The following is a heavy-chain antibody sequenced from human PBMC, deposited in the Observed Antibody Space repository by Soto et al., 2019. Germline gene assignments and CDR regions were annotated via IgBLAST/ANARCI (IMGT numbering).Heavy chain of an antibody. CDR3: TLHKFDSSGYVSDY. Sequence: PGGSLRLSCVASGFTVGTKYMNWVRQAPGKGLEWVSVIYSGGTTKYASSVKGRFTISRDNSKNTVYLQMNSLSAEDTALYYCTLHKFDSSGYVSDYWGQGTLVTVSS. D-gene: IGHD3-22*01. CDR1: GFTVGTKY. CDR2: IYSGGTT. J-gene: IGHJ4*02. V-gene: IGHV3-66*01.